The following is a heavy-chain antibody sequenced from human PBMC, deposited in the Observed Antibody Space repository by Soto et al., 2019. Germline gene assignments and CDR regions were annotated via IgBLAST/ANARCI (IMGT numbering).Heavy chain of an antibody. V-gene: IGHV3-53*04. D-gene: IGHD2-2*01. Sequence: PGGSLRLSCAASGFTVSSNYMSWVRQAPGKGLEWVSVIYSGGSTYYADSEKGRFTISRHNSKNTQYLQMNCLRAEDTAVYYCARGCSSTSCSNDAFDIWGQGTMVTVSS. CDR3: ARGCSSTSCSNDAFDI. CDR2: IYSGGST. CDR1: GFTVSSNY. J-gene: IGHJ3*02.